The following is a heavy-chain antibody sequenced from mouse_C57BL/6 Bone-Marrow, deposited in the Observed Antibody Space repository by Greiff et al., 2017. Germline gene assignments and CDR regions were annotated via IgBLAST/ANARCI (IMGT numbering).Heavy chain of an antibody. CDR2: ILPGSGST. CDR3: ASGEKFYYYPLGFAY. CDR1: GYTFTGYW. D-gene: IGHD1-1*01. J-gene: IGHJ3*01. Sequence: VQLQESGAELMKPGASVKLSCKATGYTFTGYWIEWVKQRPGHGLEWIGEILPGSGSTNYNAQFKGKATFTADTSSNTAYMQLSSLTSEDSAIYYCASGEKFYYYPLGFAYWGQGTLVTVSA. V-gene: IGHV1-9*01.